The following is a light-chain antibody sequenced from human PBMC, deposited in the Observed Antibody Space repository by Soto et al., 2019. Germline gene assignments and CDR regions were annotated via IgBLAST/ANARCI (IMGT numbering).Light chain of an antibody. J-gene: IGKJ5*01. V-gene: IGKV1-5*03. CDR3: QHLNTYPIT. Sequence: DLQMTQSPSTLSASVGDRVTITFRASQSISTWLAWYQQKPGKAPKLLIYKASGLESGVPSRFSGSGSGTDFTLTISSLQPEDVATYYCQHLNTYPITFGPGTRLEI. CDR2: KAS. CDR1: QSISTW.